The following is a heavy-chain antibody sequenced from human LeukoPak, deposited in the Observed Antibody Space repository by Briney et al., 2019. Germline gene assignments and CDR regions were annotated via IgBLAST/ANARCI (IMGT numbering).Heavy chain of an antibody. V-gene: IGHV4-34*01. D-gene: IGHD3-10*01. J-gene: IGHJ2*01. CDR2: INHSGST. Sequence: SETLSLTCGVYGGSFSGYYWSWIRQPPGKGLEWIGEINHSGSTNYNPSLKSRVTISVDTSKNQFSLKLSSVTAADTAVYYCARRLGSGSYYRRRGYWYFDLWGRGTLVTVSS. CDR3: ARRLGSGSYYRRRGYWYFDL. CDR1: GGSFSGYY.